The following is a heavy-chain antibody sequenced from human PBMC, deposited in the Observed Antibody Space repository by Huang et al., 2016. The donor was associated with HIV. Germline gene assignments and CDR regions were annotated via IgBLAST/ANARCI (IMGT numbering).Heavy chain of an antibody. D-gene: IGHD3-16*02. CDR2: ISWNSGNI. CDR3: AKDSGYDYVWGSYRPLEY. J-gene: IGHJ4*02. Sequence: EVQLVESGGGLVQPGRSLRLSCAASGFTFDDYAMHWVRQASGKGLEWASGISWNSGNIGYADSGKGRFTISRDNAKNSLYLQMNSLRAEDTALYYCAKDSGYDYVWGSYRPLEYWGQGTLVTVSS. CDR1: GFTFDDYA. V-gene: IGHV3-9*01.